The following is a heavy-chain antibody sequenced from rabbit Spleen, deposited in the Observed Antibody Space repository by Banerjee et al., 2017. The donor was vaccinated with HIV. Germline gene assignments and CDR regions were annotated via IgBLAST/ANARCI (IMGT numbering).Heavy chain of an antibody. CDR3: ARDAASSFSSYGMDL. J-gene: IGHJ6*01. Sequence: VESGGDLVKPGAPLTLTCTASGVSFSFSNYMCWVRQPPGKGLEWIGCIYPGSSGTTYYASWAKGRFTISKTSSTTVTLQMTSLTAADTATYFCARDAASSFSSYGMDLWGQGTLVTVS. V-gene: IGHV1S40*01. CDR1: GVSFSFSNY. D-gene: IGHD8-1*01. CDR2: IYPGSSGTT.